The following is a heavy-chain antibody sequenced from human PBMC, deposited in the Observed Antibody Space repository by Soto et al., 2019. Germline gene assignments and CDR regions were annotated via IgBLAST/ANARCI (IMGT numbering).Heavy chain of an antibody. CDR3: ARGPPHSH. CDR1: GGSIRRGVFS. J-gene: IGHJ4*02. Sequence: SENPLPTCACPGGSIRRGVFSWSAIRQPPGKGLEWIGYIYHSGSTYYNPSLKSRVTISVDRSKNQFSLKLSSVTAADTAVYYRARGPPHSHWGQGTLVTVSS. CDR2: IYHSGST. D-gene: IGHD2-21*01. V-gene: IGHV4-30-2*01.